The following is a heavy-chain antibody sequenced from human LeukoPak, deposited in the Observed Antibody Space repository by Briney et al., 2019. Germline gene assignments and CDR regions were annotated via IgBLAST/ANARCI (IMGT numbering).Heavy chain of an antibody. CDR2: INPSGGST. V-gene: IGHV1-46*01. CDR3: ASPLGYCSSTSCYSFDY. CDR1: GYTFTSYY. D-gene: IGHD2-2*01. Sequence: ASVRVSCKASGYTFTSYYMHWVRQAPGQGLEWMGIINPSGGSTSYAQKFQGRVTMTRDTSTSTVYMELSSLRSEDTAVYYCASPLGYCSSTSCYSFDYWGQGTLVTVSS. J-gene: IGHJ4*02.